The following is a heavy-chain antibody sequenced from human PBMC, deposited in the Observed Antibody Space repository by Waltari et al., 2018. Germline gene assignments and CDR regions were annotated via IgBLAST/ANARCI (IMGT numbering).Heavy chain of an antibody. D-gene: IGHD5-12*01. CDR2: IIPIYGTA. Sequence: QVQLVQSGAEVKKPGSSVTVSCKASGGTFSRYAISWVRQAPGQGLEWMGRIIPIYGTANFAHKFQGRVTITADKATSTAYMELSSLRSEDTAVYYCAREIVATIPAFDIWGQGTMVTVSS. CDR1: GGTFSRYA. CDR3: AREIVATIPAFDI. V-gene: IGHV1-69*08. J-gene: IGHJ3*02.